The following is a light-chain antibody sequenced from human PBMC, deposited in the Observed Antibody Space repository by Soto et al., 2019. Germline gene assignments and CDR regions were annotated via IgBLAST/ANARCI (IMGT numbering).Light chain of an antibody. V-gene: IGKV1-39*01. J-gene: IGKJ1*01. CDR3: QQSLSALGT. CDR2: GTS. Sequence: DIQMTQSPSSLSAFVGDRVTITCRSSHNINNYLNWYQQKPGKATKLLIYGTSTLQTGVPSRFSGSGSGTDFTLTITNLQPEDSATYFCQQSLSALGTFGQGTRVEIK. CDR1: HNINNY.